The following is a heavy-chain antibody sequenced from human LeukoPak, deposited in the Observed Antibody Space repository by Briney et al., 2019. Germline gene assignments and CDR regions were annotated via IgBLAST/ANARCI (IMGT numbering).Heavy chain of an antibody. Sequence: SVKVSCKASGGTFSSYAISWVRQAPGQGLEWMGGIIPIFGTANYAQKFQGRVTITADESTSTAYMELSSLRSGDTAVYYCARDTTRDYYDSSGYLDYWGQGTLVTVSS. CDR3: ARDTTRDYYDSSGYLDY. CDR2: IIPIFGTA. J-gene: IGHJ4*02. V-gene: IGHV1-69*13. D-gene: IGHD3-22*01. CDR1: GGTFSSYA.